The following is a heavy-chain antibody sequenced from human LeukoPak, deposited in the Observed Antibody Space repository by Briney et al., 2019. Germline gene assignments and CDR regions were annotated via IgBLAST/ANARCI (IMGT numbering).Heavy chain of an antibody. CDR1: GGSISSYY. D-gene: IGHD6-13*01. CDR2: IYTSGST. V-gene: IGHV4-4*09. J-gene: IGHJ5*02. CDR3: ARGAAAAGTQPQNGFDP. Sequence: SETLSLTCTVSGGSISSYYWSWIRQPPGKGLEWIGYIYTSGSTNYNPSLKSRVTISVDTSKNQFSLKLSSVTAADTAVYYCARGAAAAGTQPQNGFDPWGQGTLVTVSS.